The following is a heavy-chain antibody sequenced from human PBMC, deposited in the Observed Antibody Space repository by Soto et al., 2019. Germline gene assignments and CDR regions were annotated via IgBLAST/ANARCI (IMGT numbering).Heavy chain of an antibody. J-gene: IGHJ6*02. CDR3: ASSGGDILTGYYIPYYYYYGMDV. CDR2: ISYDGSNK. D-gene: IGHD3-9*01. Sequence: GGSLRLSCAASGFTFSRYAMHWVRQAPGKGLEWVAVISYDGSNKYYADSVKGRFTISRDNAKNSLYLQMNSLRAEDTAVYYCASSGGDILTGYYIPYYYYYGMDVWGQGTTVTVSS. V-gene: IGHV3-30-3*01. CDR1: GFTFSRYA.